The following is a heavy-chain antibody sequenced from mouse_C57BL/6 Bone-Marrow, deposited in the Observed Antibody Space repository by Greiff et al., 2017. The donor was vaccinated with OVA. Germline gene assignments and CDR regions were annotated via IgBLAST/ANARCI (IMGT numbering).Heavy chain of an antibody. CDR3: ARLGYGKRGRWYVDV. D-gene: IGHD2-10*02. V-gene: IGHV1-63*01. Sequence: QVQLQQSGAELVRPGTSVKMSCKASGYTFTNYWIGWAKQRPGHGLEWIGDIYPGGGYTNYNEKFKGKATLTADKSSSTAYMQFSSLTSEDSAIYYGARLGYGKRGRWYVDVWGTGTTVTVSS. CDR2: IYPGGGYT. CDR1: GYTFTNYW. J-gene: IGHJ1*03.